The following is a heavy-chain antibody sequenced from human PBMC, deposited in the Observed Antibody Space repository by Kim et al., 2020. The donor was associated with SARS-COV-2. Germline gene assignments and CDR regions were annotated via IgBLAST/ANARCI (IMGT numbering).Heavy chain of an antibody. Sequence: GGSLRLSCAASGFTFSSYALSWVRQAPGKGLEWVSSINGNGDSTYYADSVRGRFTISRDYSKNTLHLQMNSLRAEDTAVYYCAKLWAYYYYGMDVCGQGTTVSVSS. CDR2: INGNGDST. CDR1: GFTFSSYA. V-gene: IGHV3-23*01. D-gene: IGHD5-18*01. J-gene: IGHJ6*02. CDR3: AKLWAYYYYGMDV.